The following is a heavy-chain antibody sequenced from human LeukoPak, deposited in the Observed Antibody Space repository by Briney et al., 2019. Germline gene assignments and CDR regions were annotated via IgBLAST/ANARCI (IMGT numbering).Heavy chain of an antibody. Sequence: ASVKVSCKVSGYALTELSMHWVRQAPGKGLEWMGGFDPEDGETIYAQKFQGRVTMTEDTSTDTAYMELSSLRSEDTAVYYCAAYCGGDCLNDYWGQGTLVTVSS. CDR3: AAYCGGDCLNDY. CDR1: GYALTELS. J-gene: IGHJ4*02. D-gene: IGHD2-21*01. V-gene: IGHV1-24*01. CDR2: FDPEDGET.